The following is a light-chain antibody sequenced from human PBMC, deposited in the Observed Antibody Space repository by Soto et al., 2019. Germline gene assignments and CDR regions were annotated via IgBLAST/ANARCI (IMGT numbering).Light chain of an antibody. V-gene: IGLV1-44*01. CDR1: SSNIGTNA. J-gene: IGLJ1*01. CDR2: NNN. CDR3: AACDDSLNGYV. Sequence: QSVLTQPPSASGTPGQRVTISCSGGSSNIGTNAVNWYQQLPGTAPKLLIYNNNQRPSGVPDRFSGSKSGTSASLAISGLQSEDEADYYCAACDDSLNGYVFGPVTKLTVL.